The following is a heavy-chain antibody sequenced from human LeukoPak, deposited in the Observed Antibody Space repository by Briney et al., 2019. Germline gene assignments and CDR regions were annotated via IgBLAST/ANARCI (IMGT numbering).Heavy chain of an antibody. D-gene: IGHD2-15*01. CDR3: VRDGQGSTPLDY. CDR2: ISTDGSRP. CDR1: GFTFSSHW. V-gene: IGHV3-74*01. J-gene: IGHJ4*02. Sequence: GGSLRLSCAASGFTFSSHWMHWVRQAPGKGLVWVSGISTDGSRPRYADSVNGRFTISRDNAKNTLYLQMDSLRAEDTAVYFCVRDGQGSTPLDYWGQGTLVTVSS.